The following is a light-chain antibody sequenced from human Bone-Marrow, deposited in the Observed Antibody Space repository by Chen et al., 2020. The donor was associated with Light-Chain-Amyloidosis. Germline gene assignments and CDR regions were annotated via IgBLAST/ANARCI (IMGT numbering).Light chain of an antibody. J-gene: IGKJ1*01. CDR3: KQSDQSTWT. CDR2: VVS. V-gene: IGKV2-28*01. Sequence: DLVLTQTPISLLVTHGEPASNSCRSSQSLLHRNGYNYLGWYLQKPGQAPQLLIYVVSNRVSGVPDRFSGSGSGTDFTLTISRVEAEDVGVYYCKQSDQSTWTFGHGTKVELK. CDR1: QSLLHRNGYNY.